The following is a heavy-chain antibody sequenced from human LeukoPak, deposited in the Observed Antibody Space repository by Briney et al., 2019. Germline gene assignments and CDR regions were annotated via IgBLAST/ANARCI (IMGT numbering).Heavy chain of an antibody. V-gene: IGHV1-2*02. CDR1: GYTFTSYS. CDR2: INPNSGGT. Sequence: GASVKVSCKASGYTFTSYSMNWVRQAPGQGLKWMGWINPNSGGTNYAQKFQGRVTMTRDTSISTAYMELSRLRSDDTAVYYCASGPLWHMDVWGKGTTVTISS. J-gene: IGHJ6*03. D-gene: IGHD2-21*01. CDR3: ASGPLWHMDV.